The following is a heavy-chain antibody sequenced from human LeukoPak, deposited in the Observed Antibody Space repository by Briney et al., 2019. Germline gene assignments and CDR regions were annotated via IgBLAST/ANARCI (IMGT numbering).Heavy chain of an antibody. CDR1: GFTFSDYW. CDR2: IKQDGSDK. D-gene: IGHD3-22*01. J-gene: IGHJ4*02. V-gene: IGHV3-7*05. Sequence: GGSLRLSCAASGFTFSDYWTSWVRQAPGKGLEWVANIKQDGSDKYYVDSVKGRFTISRDNAKNSLFLQMNSLRAEDTAVYYCARFRRYDSGASEPRLDYWGQGTLVTVSS. CDR3: ARFRRYDSGASEPRLDY.